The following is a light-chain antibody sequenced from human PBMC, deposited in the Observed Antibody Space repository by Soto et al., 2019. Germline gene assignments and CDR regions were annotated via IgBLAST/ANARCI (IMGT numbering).Light chain of an antibody. CDR2: GAS. V-gene: IGKV3-15*01. J-gene: IGKJ2*01. Sequence: EIVMTQSPATLSVSPGERATLSCRASQSVSSNLAWYQQKPGQAPRLLIYGASNRATGIPARFSGSGSVTEFTLTISRLQSEDFAVYYCQQYNNGPAMYPCGQGTKLEIK. CDR3: QQYNNGPAMYP. CDR1: QSVSSN.